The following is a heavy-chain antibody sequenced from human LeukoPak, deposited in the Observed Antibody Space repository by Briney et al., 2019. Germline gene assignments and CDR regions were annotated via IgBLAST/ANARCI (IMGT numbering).Heavy chain of an antibody. J-gene: IGHJ4*02. CDR3: ARRLVTAGITDFFDS. D-gene: IGHD2-2*01. CDR1: GFTFRSYW. Sequence: GGSLRLSCAASGFTFRSYWMHWVRQAPGKGPEWVSAISPAGDSTTDADSVKGRFTISRDNSKSTLYLQMNGLTAEDTALYYCARRLVTAGITDFFDSWGQGTLVSVSS. V-gene: IGHV3-23*01. CDR2: ISPAGDST.